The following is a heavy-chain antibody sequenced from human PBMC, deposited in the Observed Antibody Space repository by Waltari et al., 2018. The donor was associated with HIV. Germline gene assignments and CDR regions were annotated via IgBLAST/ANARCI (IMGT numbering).Heavy chain of an antibody. CDR3: ALDTGRLVWAGPNWYDP. CDR1: GFTFEAYA. D-gene: IGHD6-13*01. V-gene: IGHV3-9*01. Sequence: VESGGALVQPGGSLRLSCEASGFTFEAYAIHWVRQLPGQGLEGVAGIAWNGAAPGYAASVQGRFTIYRDNVKRSLFLQMHSLREEDTALYYCALDTGRLVWAGPNWYDPRGQGTRVTVSS. J-gene: IGHJ5*02. CDR2: IAWNGAAP.